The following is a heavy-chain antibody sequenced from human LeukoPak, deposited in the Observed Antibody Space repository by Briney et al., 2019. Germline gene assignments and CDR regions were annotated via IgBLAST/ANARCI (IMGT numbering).Heavy chain of an antibody. Sequence: PSETLSLTCAVYGGSFSGYYWSWIRQPPGKGLEWIWEINHSGSTNYNPSLKRRVTISVDTSKNQFSLKQSSVTAADTAVYYCARDLYYDYVWGSYRSPGHWGQGTLVTVSS. D-gene: IGHD3-16*02. CDR2: INHSGST. J-gene: IGHJ4*02. CDR3: ARDLYYDYVWGSYRSPGH. V-gene: IGHV4-34*01. CDR1: GGSFSGYY.